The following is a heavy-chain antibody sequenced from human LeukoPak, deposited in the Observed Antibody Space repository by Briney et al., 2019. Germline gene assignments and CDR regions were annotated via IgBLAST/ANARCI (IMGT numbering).Heavy chain of an antibody. J-gene: IGHJ4*02. CDR3: AKPSRPRVTPTAFDY. D-gene: IGHD2-21*02. CDR1: GFTFSSYA. V-gene: IGHV3-23*01. Sequence: PGGSLRLSCAASGFTFSSYAMSWVRQAPGRGREGVTAIMGGGGSTYYAASVKGRFTISRDNSKNTLYLQMNGLRAEDTAVYYCAKPSRPRVTPTAFDYWGQGTLVTVSS. CDR2: IMGGGGST.